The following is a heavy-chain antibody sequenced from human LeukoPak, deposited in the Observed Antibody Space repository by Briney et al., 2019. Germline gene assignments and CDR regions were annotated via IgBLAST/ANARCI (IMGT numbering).Heavy chain of an antibody. CDR3: AREYGDCGDYYYYYGMDV. J-gene: IGHJ6*02. CDR1: GGTFSSYA. V-gene: IGHV1-69*04. D-gene: IGHD4-17*01. Sequence: ASVKVSCKASGGTFSSYAISWVRQAPGQGLEWMGRIIPILGIANYAQKFQGRVTVTADKSTSTAYMELSSLRSEDTAVYYCAREYGDCGDYYYYYGMDVWGQGTTVTVSS. CDR2: IIPILGIA.